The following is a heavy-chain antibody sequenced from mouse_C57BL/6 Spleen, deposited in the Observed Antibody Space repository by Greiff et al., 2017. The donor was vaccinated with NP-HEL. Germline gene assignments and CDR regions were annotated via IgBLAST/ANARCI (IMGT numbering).Heavy chain of an antibody. CDR3: ARSPHYYGSSWAMDY. V-gene: IGHV1-26*01. D-gene: IGHD1-1*01. CDR1: GYTFTDYY. Sequence: VQLQQSGPELVKPGASVKISCKASGYTFTDYYMNWVKQSHGKSLEWIGDINPNNGGTSYNQKFKGKATLTVDKSSSTAYMELRSLTSEDSAVYYCARSPHYYGSSWAMDYRGQGNSVTVSS. J-gene: IGHJ4*01. CDR2: INPNNGGT.